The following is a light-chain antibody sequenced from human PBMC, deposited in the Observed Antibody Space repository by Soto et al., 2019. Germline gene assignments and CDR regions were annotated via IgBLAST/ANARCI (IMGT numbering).Light chain of an antibody. CDR2: DAS. CDR1: QDISNY. CDR3: QQYNDYLGT. Sequence: DIQMTQSPSSLSASVGDRVTITCQASQDISNYLNWYQQKPGKAPKLLIYDASSLKSGVPSRFSGSGSGTEFTLTISALQPDDSATYYCQQYNDYLGTFGPGTKVDIK. V-gene: IGKV1-5*01. J-gene: IGKJ3*01.